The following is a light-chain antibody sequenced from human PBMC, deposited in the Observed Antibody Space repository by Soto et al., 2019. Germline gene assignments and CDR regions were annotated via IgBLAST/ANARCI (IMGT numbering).Light chain of an antibody. CDR3: QSYDSSLSGSHVV. V-gene: IGLV1-40*01. CDR1: SSNIGAGYD. J-gene: IGLJ2*01. CDR2: GNI. Sequence: QAVVTQPPSVSGAPGQRVTISCTGSSSNIGAGYDVQWYQQLPGSAPKLLIYGNINRPSGVPDRFSGSKSGTSASLAITGLQAEDEADYYCQSYDSSLSGSHVVFGGGTKLTVL.